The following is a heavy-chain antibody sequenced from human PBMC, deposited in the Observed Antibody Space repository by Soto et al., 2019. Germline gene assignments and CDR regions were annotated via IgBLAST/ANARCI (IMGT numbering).Heavy chain of an antibody. CDR2: IYHSGST. D-gene: IGHD1-26*01. J-gene: IGHJ4*02. CDR1: GGSISSGGYS. V-gene: IGHV4-30-2*01. CDR3: AKDRSASDYTPSDFDY. Sequence: NLSDTLSLTCAVSGGSISSGGYSWGWIRQPPGKGLEWIGYIYHSGSTYYNPSLKSRVTISVDNSKNTLYLQMSSLRAEDTAVYYCAKDRSASDYTPSDFDYWGQGALVTVSS.